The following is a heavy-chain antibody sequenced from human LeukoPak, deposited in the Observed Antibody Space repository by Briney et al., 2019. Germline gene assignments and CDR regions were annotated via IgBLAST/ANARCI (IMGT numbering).Heavy chain of an antibody. J-gene: IGHJ2*01. V-gene: IGHV4-31*03. D-gene: IGHD4-23*01. CDR1: GGSISSGGYY. CDR2: IYYSGYA. Sequence: PSETLSLTCTVSGGSISSGGYYWSRIRQHPGKGLEWIGYIYYSGYAYYNPSLKSRVTISVATSKNQFSLKLSSVTAADTAVYYCARDRYTVVSWYFDLWGRGTLVTVSS. CDR3: ARDRYTVVSWYFDL.